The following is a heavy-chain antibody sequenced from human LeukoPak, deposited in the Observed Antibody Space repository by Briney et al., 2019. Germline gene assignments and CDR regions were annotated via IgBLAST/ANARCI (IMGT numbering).Heavy chain of an antibody. Sequence: SETLSLTCGVSSYSMSSGYYWGWIRQPPGKGLEWIGSIYHSGSTYYNPSLKSRVTISVDTSKNQFSLKLSSVTAADTAVHQGASCWSSIWGQVMVTSPYDYMDVWGNGTTVTVSS. CDR2: IYHSGST. J-gene: IGHJ6*03. CDR1: SYSMSSGYY. D-gene: IGHD5-18*01. V-gene: IGHV4-38-2*01. CDR3: ASCWSSIWGQVMVTSPYDYMDV.